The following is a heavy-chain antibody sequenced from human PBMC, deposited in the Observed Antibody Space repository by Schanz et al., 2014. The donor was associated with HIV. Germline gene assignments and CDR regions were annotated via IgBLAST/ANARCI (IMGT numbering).Heavy chain of an antibody. CDR2: IWYDGTKT. D-gene: IGHD3-10*01. CDR1: RFTFSTYG. J-gene: IGHJ4*01. Sequence: VQLVESGGGLVKPGGSLRLSCAASRFTFSTYGMHWVRQAPGKGLEWVALIWYDGTKTYYADSVKGRLTISRDNSKNTLYLQMNSRRAEDTAVYYCTKGQRGIVRGDIDYWGQGTLVTVSS. V-gene: IGHV3-33*03. CDR3: TKGQRGIVRGDIDY.